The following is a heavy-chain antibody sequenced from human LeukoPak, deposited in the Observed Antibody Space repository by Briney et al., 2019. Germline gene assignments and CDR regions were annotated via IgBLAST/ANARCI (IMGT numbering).Heavy chain of an antibody. CDR2: ISSSGSTK. CDR3: ARDYLDYDILTGYNYYYGMDV. V-gene: IGHV3-48*03. D-gene: IGHD3-9*01. Sequence: GGSLRLSCAASGFTFSSYEMNWVRQAPGKGLEWVSYISSSGSTKYYADSVKGRFTISRDNAKNSLYLQMNSLRAEDTAVYYCARDYLDYDILTGYNYYYGMDVWGKGTTVTVSS. J-gene: IGHJ6*04. CDR1: GFTFSSYE.